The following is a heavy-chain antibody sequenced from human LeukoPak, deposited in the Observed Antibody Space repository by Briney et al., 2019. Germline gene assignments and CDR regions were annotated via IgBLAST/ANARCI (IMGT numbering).Heavy chain of an antibody. D-gene: IGHD6-19*01. CDR3: ARDGSSGWHGYY. V-gene: IGHV3-21*01. CDR1: GFTFSIYS. CDR2: ISSSSSYI. J-gene: IGHJ4*02. Sequence: PGGSLRLSCAASGFTFSIYSMNWVRQAPGKGLEWVSSISSSSSYIYYADSVKGRFTISRDNAKNSLYLQMNSLRAEDTAVYYCARDGSSGWHGYYWGQGTLVTVSS.